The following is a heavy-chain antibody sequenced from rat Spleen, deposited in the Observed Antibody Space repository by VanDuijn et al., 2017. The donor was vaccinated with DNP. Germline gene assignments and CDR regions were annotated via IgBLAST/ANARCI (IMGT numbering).Heavy chain of an antibody. Sequence: EVQLVESGGGSVQPGRSLKLSCAASGFTFSDYNMAWVRQAPKKGLEWVATISYEGSSTYYPDSVKGRFTISRDDAKNTLSLQMNSLRSEDTATYYCASFNWPAPWGQGTSVTVSS. V-gene: IGHV5-7*01. CDR1: GFTFSDYN. J-gene: IGHJ4*01. CDR3: ASFNWPAP. D-gene: IGHD3-6*01. CDR2: ISYEGSST.